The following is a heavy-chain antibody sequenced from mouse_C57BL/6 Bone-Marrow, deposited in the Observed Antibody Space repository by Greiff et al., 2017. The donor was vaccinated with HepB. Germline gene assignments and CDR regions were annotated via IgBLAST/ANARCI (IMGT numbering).Heavy chain of an antibody. Sequence: LVESGAELVRPGTSVKVSCKASGYAFTNYLIEWVKQRPGQGLEWIGVINPGSGGTNYNEKFKGKATLTADKSSSTAYMQLSSLTSEDSAVYFCARKGVLRAWFAYWGQGTLVTVSA. CDR1: GYAFTNYL. J-gene: IGHJ3*01. CDR3: ARKGVLRAWFAY. D-gene: IGHD1-1*01. V-gene: IGHV1-54*01. CDR2: INPGSGGT.